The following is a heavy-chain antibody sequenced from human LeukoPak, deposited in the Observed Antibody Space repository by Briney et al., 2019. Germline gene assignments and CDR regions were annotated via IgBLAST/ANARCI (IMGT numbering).Heavy chain of an antibody. Sequence: ASVKVSCKASGYTFTSYYMHWVRQAPGQGLEWMGIINPSGGSTSYAQKFQGRVTMTRDTSTSTVYMELSSLRSEDTAVYYCARDQWLVNGNYYCGMDVWGQGTTVTVSS. CDR3: ARDQWLVNGNYYCGMDV. J-gene: IGHJ6*02. CDR1: GYTFTSYY. V-gene: IGHV1-46*01. D-gene: IGHD6-19*01. CDR2: INPSGGST.